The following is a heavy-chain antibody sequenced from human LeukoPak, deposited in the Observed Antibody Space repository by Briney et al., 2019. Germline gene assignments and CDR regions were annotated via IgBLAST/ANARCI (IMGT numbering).Heavy chain of an antibody. J-gene: IGHJ4*02. D-gene: IGHD4-17*01. Sequence: GASVKVSCNASGYXFTDYYIHWVRQAPGQGLEWMGWINPNSGGTNYAQNFQGRVTMTRDTSISTAYMELSRLRSDDTAVYYCARDKTTVANDFWGQGTLVTVSS. CDR2: INPNSGGT. CDR3: ARDKTTVANDF. V-gene: IGHV1-2*02. CDR1: GYXFTDYY.